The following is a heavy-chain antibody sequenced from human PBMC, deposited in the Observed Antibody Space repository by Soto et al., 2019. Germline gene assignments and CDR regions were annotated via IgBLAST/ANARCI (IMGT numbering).Heavy chain of an antibody. Sequence: EVQLVESGGGLVQPGGSLRLSCAASGFTFSSYAMHWVRQAPGKGLEYVSAISSNGGSTYYANSVKGRFTISRDNSKNXLYLQMGSLRAEDMAVYYCAREGYCSSTSGYSFDYWGQGTLVTVSS. J-gene: IGHJ4*02. D-gene: IGHD2-2*01. V-gene: IGHV3-64*01. CDR3: AREGYCSSTSGYSFDY. CDR2: ISSNGGST. CDR1: GFTFSSYA.